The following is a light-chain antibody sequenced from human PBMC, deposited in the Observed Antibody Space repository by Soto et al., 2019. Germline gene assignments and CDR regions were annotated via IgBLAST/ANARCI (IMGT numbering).Light chain of an antibody. V-gene: IGKV1-5*03. CDR3: QQYNSNPLT. J-gene: IGKJ4*01. CDR1: QSFSSW. CDR2: KTS. Sequence: DIQMTQSPSTLSASVADRLTITCRASQSFSSWLAWYQQKPGKAPKLLIYKTSTLESGVPSRFSGSGSGTEFTLTISSLQPDDFATYYCQQYNSNPLTFGGGTKVEIK.